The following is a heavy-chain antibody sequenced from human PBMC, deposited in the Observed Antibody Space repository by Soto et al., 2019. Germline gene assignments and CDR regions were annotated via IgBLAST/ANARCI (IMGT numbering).Heavy chain of an antibody. D-gene: IGHD2-15*01. Sequence: EVQLVESGGVVVQPGGSLRLSCAASGFSLDDYTMHWVRQAPGKGLEWVSLISWDSGSTYYADSVKGRFTISRDNSKNALYLQMNSLRTEDTAVYYCARDHGRHTHYYYGMDVWGQGTTVTVSS. CDR3: ARDHGRHTHYYYGMDV. CDR2: ISWDSGST. V-gene: IGHV3-43*01. CDR1: GFSLDDYT. J-gene: IGHJ6*02.